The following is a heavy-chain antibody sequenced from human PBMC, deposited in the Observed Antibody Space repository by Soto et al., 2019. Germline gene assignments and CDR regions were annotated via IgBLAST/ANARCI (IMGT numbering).Heavy chain of an antibody. CDR3: ASSGSGWYGSFDY. Sequence: PSETLSLTCTVSGGSISSYYWSWIRQPPGKGLEWIGYIYYSGSTNYNPSLKSRVTISVDTSKNQFSLKLSSVTAADTAVYYCASSGSGWYGSFDYWGQGTLVTVSS. CDR1: GGSISSYY. V-gene: IGHV4-59*01. D-gene: IGHD6-19*01. CDR2: IYYSGST. J-gene: IGHJ4*02.